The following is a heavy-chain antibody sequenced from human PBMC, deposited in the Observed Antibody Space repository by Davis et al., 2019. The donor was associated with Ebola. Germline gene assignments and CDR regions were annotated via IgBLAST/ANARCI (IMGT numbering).Heavy chain of an antibody. V-gene: IGHV3-15*01. CDR3: MTRIAARPSGWFDP. CDR2: IKSKTDGGTT. CDR1: GFNFRSYV. J-gene: IGHJ5*02. D-gene: IGHD6-6*01. Sequence: GESLKISCVASGFNFRSYVMHWVRQAPGKGLEWVGRIKSKTDGGTTDYAAAVKGRFTISRDDSKNTVYLQMNSLKTEDTAVYYCMTRIAARPSGWFDPWGQGTLVTVSS.